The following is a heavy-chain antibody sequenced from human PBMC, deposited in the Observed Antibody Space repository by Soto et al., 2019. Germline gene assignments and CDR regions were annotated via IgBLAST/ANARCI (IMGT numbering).Heavy chain of an antibody. J-gene: IGHJ6*02. CDR2: INAGNGNT. CDR1: GYTFTSYA. V-gene: IGHV1-3*01. CDR3: ARGDHLLLRYFDWPENPQLLYGMDV. Sequence: ASVKVSCKASGYTFTSYAMHWVRQAPGQRLEWMGWINAGNGNTKYSQKFQGRVTITRDTSASTAYMELSSLRSEDTAVYYCARGDHLLLRYFDWPENPQLLYGMDVWGQGTTVTVSS. D-gene: IGHD3-9*01.